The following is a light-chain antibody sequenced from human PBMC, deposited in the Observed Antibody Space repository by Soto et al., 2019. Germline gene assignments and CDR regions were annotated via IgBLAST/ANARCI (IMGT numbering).Light chain of an antibody. J-gene: IGLJ2*01. V-gene: IGLV1-44*01. CDR3: AAWDDSLNGVV. CDR1: SSNIGSNA. Sequence: QSALTQPPSASGTPGQRVTISCSGSSSNIGSNAVNWYQQLPGTAPKLLIYSNNQRPSVIPDRFSGSKSGTSASLAISGLQSEDEADYYCAAWDDSLNGVVFGGGTKVTVL. CDR2: SNN.